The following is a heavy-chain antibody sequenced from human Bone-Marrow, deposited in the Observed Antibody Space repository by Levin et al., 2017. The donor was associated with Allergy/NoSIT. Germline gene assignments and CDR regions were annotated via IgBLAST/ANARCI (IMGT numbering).Heavy chain of an antibody. CDR2: IKPDGSEQ. J-gene: IGHJ4*02. CDR3: ARDGGIPVAAPHHDS. Sequence: GGSLRLSCAASRFTFSSYWMSWVRQAPGKGLEWVANIKPDGSEQYYVDSVKGRFTISRDNAKNSLFLQMNSLRAEDTAVYYWARDGGIPVAAPHHDSWGQGTLVTVSS. V-gene: IGHV3-7*04. D-gene: IGHD6-19*01. CDR1: RFTFSSYW.